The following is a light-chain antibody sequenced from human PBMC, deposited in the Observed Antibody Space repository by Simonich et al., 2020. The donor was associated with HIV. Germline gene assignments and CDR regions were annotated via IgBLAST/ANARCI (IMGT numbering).Light chain of an antibody. CDR2: AAS. Sequence: DIQMTKSPSSLSASVGDRDTITCRSSQRISNYLNWYQQEPVKAPKTLIYAASSLQSGVPSRFSGSGSGTAFTLTISSLRPEDSATYYCQQSLTIPFTFGQGTKLEI. CDR3: QQSLTIPFT. V-gene: IGKV1-39*01. J-gene: IGKJ2*01. CDR1: QRISNY.